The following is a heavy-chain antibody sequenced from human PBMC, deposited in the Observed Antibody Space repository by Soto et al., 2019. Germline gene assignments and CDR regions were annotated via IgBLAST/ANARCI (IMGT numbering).Heavy chain of an antibody. CDR2: INAGNGNT. V-gene: IGHV1-3*01. CDR3: AREASYYYYMDV. J-gene: IGHJ6*03. Sequence: AASVKVSCKASGYTFTSYAMHWVRQAPGQRLEWMGWINAGNGNTKYSQKFQGRVTITRDTSASTAYMELSSLRSEDTAVYYCAREASYYYYMDVWGKGTTVTVSS. CDR1: GYTFTSYA. D-gene: IGHD2-21*01.